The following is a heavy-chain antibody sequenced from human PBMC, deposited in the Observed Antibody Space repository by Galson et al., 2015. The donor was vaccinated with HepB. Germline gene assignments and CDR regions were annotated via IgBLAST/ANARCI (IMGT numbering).Heavy chain of an antibody. CDR2: ISPYNGNT. J-gene: IGHJ6*02. V-gene: IGHV1-18*01. CDR3: ARIRTNWGSWDYYYGMDV. Sequence: SVKVSCKASGYTFTSYAMHWVRKAPEEGLEWMGWISPYNGNTNSAQKLQDRVTMTTDTSTSTAYMELRSLRSDDTAVYYCARIRTNWGSWDYYYGMDVWGQGTTVTVSS. CDR1: GYTFTSYA. D-gene: IGHD7-27*01.